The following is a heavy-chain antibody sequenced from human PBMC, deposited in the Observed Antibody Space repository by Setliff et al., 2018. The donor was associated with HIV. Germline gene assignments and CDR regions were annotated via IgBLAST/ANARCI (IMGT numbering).Heavy chain of an antibody. V-gene: IGHV4-59*08. Sequence: PSETLSLTRTVSGDSIRGYYWSWIRQPPGKGLEWMGYVFYTGFAAYNPSLKSRLTISVDTSKSQFSLTLTSVTAADTAVYYCARQMPIPGIAITPVDYWGREPWSPSPQ. J-gene: IGHJ4*02. CDR2: VFYTGFA. CDR1: GDSIRGYY. CDR3: ARQMPIPGIAITPVDY. D-gene: IGHD5-12*01.